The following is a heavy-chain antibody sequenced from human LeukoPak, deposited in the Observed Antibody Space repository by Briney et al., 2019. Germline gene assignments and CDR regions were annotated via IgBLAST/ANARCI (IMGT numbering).Heavy chain of an antibody. D-gene: IGHD7-27*01. CDR1: GFTFSSYE. Sequence: GGSLRLSCAASGFTFSSYEMNWVRQAPGRGLEWVSYISSSGSTIYYADSVKGRFTISRDNAKNSLYLQMNSLRAEDTAVYYCARAPLLGIKSYYYYYMDVWGKGTTVTISS. V-gene: IGHV3-48*03. CDR2: ISSSGSTI. J-gene: IGHJ6*03. CDR3: ARAPLLGIKSYYYYYMDV.